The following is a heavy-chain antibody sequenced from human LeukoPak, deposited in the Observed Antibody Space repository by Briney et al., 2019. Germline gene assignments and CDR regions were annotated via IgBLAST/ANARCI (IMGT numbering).Heavy chain of an antibody. CDR2: FSGSGAGA. CDR1: GFTFSNYG. D-gene: IGHD6-19*01. J-gene: IGHJ4*02. CDR3: AKGRVAGNGWTFNDY. V-gene: IGHV3-23*01. Sequence: GGSLILSCSASGFTFSNYGMSWVRQAPGKGLDWVSSFSGSGAGAYYADSVKGRFTVSRDNSKNTLYLQMNSLRAEDTAVYYCAKGRVAGNGWTFNDYWGQGTLVTVSS.